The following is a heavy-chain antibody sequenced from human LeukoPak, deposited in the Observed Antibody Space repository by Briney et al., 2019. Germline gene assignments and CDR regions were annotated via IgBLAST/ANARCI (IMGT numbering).Heavy chain of an antibody. CDR2: INPSGGST. V-gene: IGHV1-46*01. CDR3: ARDHQYCSGGSCHFDY. CDR1: GYSFTSYY. J-gene: IGHJ4*02. D-gene: IGHD2-15*01. Sequence: ASVKVSCKASGYSFTSYYMHWVRQAPGQGLEWMGIINPSGGSTSHAQKFQGRVTMTRDTSTSTVYMELSSLRSEDTAVYYCARDHQYCSGGSCHFDYWGQGTLVTVSS.